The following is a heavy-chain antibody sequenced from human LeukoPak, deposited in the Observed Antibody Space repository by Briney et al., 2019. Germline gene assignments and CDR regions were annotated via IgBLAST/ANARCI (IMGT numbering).Heavy chain of an antibody. CDR2: ISAYNGNT. CDR3: ARGNPDYSNYEPFDY. CDR1: GYTFTSYG. D-gene: IGHD4-11*01. J-gene: IGHJ4*02. V-gene: IGHV1-18*01. Sequence: ASVKVSCKASGYTFTSYGISWVRQAPGQGLEWMGWISAYNGNTNYAQKLQGRVTMTTDTSTSTAYMELRSLRSDDTAVYYCARGNPDYSNYEPFDYWGQGTLVTVSS.